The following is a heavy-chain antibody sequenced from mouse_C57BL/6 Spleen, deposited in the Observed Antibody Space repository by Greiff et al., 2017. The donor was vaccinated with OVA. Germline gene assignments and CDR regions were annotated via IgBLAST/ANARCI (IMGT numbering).Heavy chain of an antibody. D-gene: IGHD2-5*01. J-gene: IGHJ4*01. CDR1: GFTFSDYY. CDR2: INYDGSST. V-gene: IGHV5-16*01. CDR3: ARGYSNYDYYAMDY. Sequence: EVHLVESEGGLVQPGSSMKLSCTASGFTFSDYYMAWVRQVPEKGLEWVANINYDGSSTYYLDSLKSRFIISRDNAKNILYLQMSSLKSEDTATYYCARGYSNYDYYAMDYWGRGTSVTVSS.